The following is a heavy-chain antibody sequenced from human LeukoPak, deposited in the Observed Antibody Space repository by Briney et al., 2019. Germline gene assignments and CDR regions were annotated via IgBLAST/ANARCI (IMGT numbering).Heavy chain of an antibody. J-gene: IGHJ4*02. Sequence: GGSLRLSCAASGFTSNNAWMSWVRQAPGKGLEWVGRIKSKTHGVTTDYAAPVKGRFTISRDDSKNTLYLQMNSLKTEDTAVYYCSHDYGGYGGYDYWGQGTLVTVSS. CDR1: GFTSNNAW. D-gene: IGHD4-17*01. CDR2: IKSKTHGVTT. V-gene: IGHV3-15*01. CDR3: SHDYGGYGGYDY.